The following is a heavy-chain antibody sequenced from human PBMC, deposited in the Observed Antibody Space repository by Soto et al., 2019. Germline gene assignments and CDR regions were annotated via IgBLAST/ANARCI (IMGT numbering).Heavy chain of an antibody. CDR1: GYSVSSSDYY. D-gene: IGHD2-15*01. CDR2: MLYSGLT. V-gene: IGHV4-39*01. J-gene: IGHJ6*02. Sequence: PSETLSLTCSVSGYSVSSSDYYWAWIRQPPGKGLEWIGSMLYSGLTYYNPSLKSRVTLSVDTSKNQFSVRLNSVTASDTAVYYGAPLSVSLSGPYGIHVWGQGTTVTVSS. CDR3: APLSVSLSGPYGIHV.